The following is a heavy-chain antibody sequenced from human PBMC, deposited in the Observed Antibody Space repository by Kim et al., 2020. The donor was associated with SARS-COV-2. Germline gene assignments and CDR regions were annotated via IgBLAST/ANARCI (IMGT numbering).Heavy chain of an antibody. CDR3: ARGGTTADDPFDI. D-gene: IGHD1-1*01. CDR2: ISIGGNYI. CDR1: EFTLSSYC. V-gene: IGHV3-21*06. Sequence: GGSLRLSCAASEFTLSSYCMNWVRQPPGKGLEWVSSISIGGNYIFYADSLKGRFTISRDNAKNLLYLQMNSLTDDDTAVYYCARGGTTADDPFDIWGQGT. J-gene: IGHJ3*02.